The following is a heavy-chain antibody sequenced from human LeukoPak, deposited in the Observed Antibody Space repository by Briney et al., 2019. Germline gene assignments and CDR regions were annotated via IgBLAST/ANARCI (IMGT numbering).Heavy chain of an antibody. CDR2: IYPDDSDT. CDR3: VRWGLETSGPEYY. Sequence: GESLKISCKGSGYNITTYWIGWVRQMPGKGLEWMGIIYPDDSDTRYSPSFQGQVTISADKSISTAYLQWSSLKASDTAMYYCVRWGLETSGPEYYWGQGTLVTVSS. V-gene: IGHV5-51*01. J-gene: IGHJ4*02. CDR1: GYNITTYW. D-gene: IGHD2-15*01.